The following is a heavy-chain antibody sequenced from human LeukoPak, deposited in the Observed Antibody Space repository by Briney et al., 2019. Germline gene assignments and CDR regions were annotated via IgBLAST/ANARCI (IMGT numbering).Heavy chain of an antibody. Sequence: ASVKVSCKASGYIFTGHYMHWVRQAPGQGLEWMGCINPNSGGTNYAQKFQGRVTITRDTSISTAYMELSRLRSDDTAVYYCARGRFGELLFSFDYWGQGTLVTVSS. D-gene: IGHD3-10*01. J-gene: IGHJ4*02. V-gene: IGHV1-2*02. CDR2: INPNSGGT. CDR3: ARGRFGELLFSFDY. CDR1: GYIFTGHY.